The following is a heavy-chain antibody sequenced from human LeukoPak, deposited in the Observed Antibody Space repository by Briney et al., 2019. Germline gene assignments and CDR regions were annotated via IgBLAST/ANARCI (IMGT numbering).Heavy chain of an antibody. D-gene: IGHD6-19*01. J-gene: IGHJ5*02. CDR1: GFTFSSYS. CDR2: ISSSSSAI. V-gene: IGHV3-48*01. CDR3: ARDLIAVAGNFWFDP. Sequence: SGGSLRLSCAASGFTFSSYSMNWVRQAPGKGLEWVSYISSSSSAIYYADSVKGRFTISRDNAKNSLYLQMNSLRAEDTAVYYCARDLIAVAGNFWFDPWGQGTLVTVSS.